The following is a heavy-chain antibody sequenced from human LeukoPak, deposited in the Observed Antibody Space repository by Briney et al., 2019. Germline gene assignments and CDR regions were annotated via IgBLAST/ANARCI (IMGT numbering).Heavy chain of an antibody. CDR3: ARVGTRHGYSSFLVDY. V-gene: IGHV1-18*01. Sequence: ASVKVSCKASGYTFTSYGISGVRQAPGQGLEWMGWISAYNGNTNYAQKLQGRVTMTTDTSTSTAYTEMRRLRSDGKAVYYCARVGTRHGYSSFLVDYWGQGTLVTVSS. CDR2: ISAYNGNT. D-gene: IGHD6-19*01. CDR1: GYTFTSYG. J-gene: IGHJ4*02.